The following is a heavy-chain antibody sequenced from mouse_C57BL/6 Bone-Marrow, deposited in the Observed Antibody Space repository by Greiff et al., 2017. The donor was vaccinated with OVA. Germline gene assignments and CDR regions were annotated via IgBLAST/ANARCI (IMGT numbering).Heavy chain of an antibody. CDR3: ARARHDHAMDD. J-gene: IGHJ4*01. V-gene: IGHV1-4*01. Sequence: QVQLKQSGAELARPGASVKMSCKASGYTFTSYTMHWVKQRPGRGLEWIGYINPSSGDTKYNEKFKSKATLTADKSSSTAYMQLSSLTSEDSAVDYCARARHDHAMDDWGTGTTVTVSS. CDR2: INPSSGDT. CDR1: GYTFTSYT. D-gene: IGHD2-12*01.